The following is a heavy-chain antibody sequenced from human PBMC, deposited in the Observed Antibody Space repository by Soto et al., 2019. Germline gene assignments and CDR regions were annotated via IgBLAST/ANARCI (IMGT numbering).Heavy chain of an antibody. J-gene: IGHJ5*02. CDR3: AEGVAVGLRFGSFRDRGFDA. CDR1: GFTFGSYA. V-gene: IGHV3-23*01. Sequence: GGSLRLSSAASGFTFGSYAMSWVRQAPGKGLEWVSIISGSAGTTYYADSVKGHFTISRDNSKNTLYLQMNSLRAEDMAIYYFAEGVAVGLRFGSFRDRGFDAWGQGTMVTVSS. D-gene: IGHD6-6*01. CDR2: ISGSAGTT.